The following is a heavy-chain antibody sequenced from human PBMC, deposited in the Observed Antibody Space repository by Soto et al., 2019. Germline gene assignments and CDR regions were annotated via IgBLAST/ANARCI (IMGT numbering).Heavy chain of an antibody. CDR2: INPNNGVT. Sequence: QVQLVQSGAEVKRPGASVKVSCKASGYMFTGFYLHWVRLAPGQGLEWMGWINPNNGVTTYAKTFQGRVTMTRDSSISTAYMELGSLRSDDTAVYFCAAAAIPVAGRHPDFWGQGTVVTVS. J-gene: IGHJ4*02. CDR3: AAAAIPVAGRHPDF. D-gene: IGHD6-19*01. CDR1: GYMFTGFY. V-gene: IGHV1-2*02.